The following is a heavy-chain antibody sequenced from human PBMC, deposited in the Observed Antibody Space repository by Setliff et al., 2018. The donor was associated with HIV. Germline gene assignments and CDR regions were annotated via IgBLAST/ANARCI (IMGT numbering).Heavy chain of an antibody. D-gene: IGHD3-3*01. Sequence: ASVKVSCKTFGYSFTDFYVNWVRQAPGQGLEWMGGINPKSGATKNAQKFQGRVTMTRDTSISTFYMELSNLRSDDTDLYFCERGAEDQATRQRSFGYYFDYWGQGTPVTVSS. CDR3: ERGAEDQATRQRSFGYYFDY. CDR1: GYSFTDFY. V-gene: IGHV1-2*02. CDR2: INPKSGAT. J-gene: IGHJ4*02.